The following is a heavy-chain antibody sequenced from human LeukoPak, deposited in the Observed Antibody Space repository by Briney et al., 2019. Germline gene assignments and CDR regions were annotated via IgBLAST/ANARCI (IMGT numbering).Heavy chain of an antibody. J-gene: IGHJ6*03. V-gene: IGHV1-8*03. D-gene: IGHD6-6*01. Sequence: ASVKVSRKASGYTFTSYDINWVRQATGQGLEWMGWMNPNSGNTGYAQKFQGRVTITRNTSMSTAYMELSSLRSEDTAVYYCARGRWEYSSSRGDYYYMDVWGKGTTVTVSS. CDR1: GYTFTSYD. CDR3: ARGRWEYSSSRGDYYYMDV. CDR2: MNPNSGNT.